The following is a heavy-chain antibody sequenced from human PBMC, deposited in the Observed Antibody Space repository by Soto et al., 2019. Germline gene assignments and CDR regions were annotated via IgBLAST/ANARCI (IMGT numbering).Heavy chain of an antibody. CDR3: ARAPLGYCSSTSCYYYYYMDV. J-gene: IGHJ6*03. D-gene: IGHD2-2*01. V-gene: IGHV3-48*01. CDR1: GFTFSSYS. CDR2: ISSSSSTI. Sequence: GESLKISCAASGFTFSSYSMNWVRQAPGKGLEWVSYISSSSSTIYYAGSVKGRFTISRDNAKNSLYLQMNSLRAEDTAVYYCARAPLGYCSSTSCYYYYYMDVWGKGTTVTVSS.